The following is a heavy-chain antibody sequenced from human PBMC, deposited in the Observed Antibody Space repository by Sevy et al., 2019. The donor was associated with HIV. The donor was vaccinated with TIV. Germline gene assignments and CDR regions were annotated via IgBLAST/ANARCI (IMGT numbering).Heavy chain of an antibody. D-gene: IGHD4-17*01. CDR2: ISYDGNDK. CDR1: GFAFSNYYA. CDR3: ARPRANYVDNYFFYAMDV. Sequence: GESLKISCAASGFAFSNYYAMYWVRQAPGKGLKWVALISYDGNDKYYADSVKGGFTISRDNFKNTLYLQMNSLTAEDSAVYYCARPRANYVDNYFFYAMDVWGQGTTVTVSS. V-gene: IGHV3-30-3*01. J-gene: IGHJ6*02.